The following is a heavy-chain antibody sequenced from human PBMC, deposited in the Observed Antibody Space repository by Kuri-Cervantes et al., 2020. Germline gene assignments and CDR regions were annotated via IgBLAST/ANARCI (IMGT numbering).Heavy chain of an antibody. CDR1: GFTFRRFE. V-gene: IGHV3-48*03. D-gene: IGHD6-19*01. J-gene: IGHJ6*02. Sequence: GESLKISCAASGFTFRRFEMHWVRQPPGKGLEWVSYISSSGSTIYYADSVKGRFTISRDNAKNSLYLQMNSLRAEDTAVYYCARDTAVAANYYYGMDVWGQGTTVTVSS. CDR3: ARDTAVAANYYYGMDV. CDR2: ISSSGSTI.